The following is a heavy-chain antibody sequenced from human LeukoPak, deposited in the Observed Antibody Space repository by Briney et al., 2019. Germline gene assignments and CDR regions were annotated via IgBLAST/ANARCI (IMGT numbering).Heavy chain of an antibody. CDR2: IRSKAYGGTT. CDR3: TRDYVDIVATEYYYYGMDV. Sequence: GGSLRLSCTASGFTFGDYAMSWVRQAPGKGLEWVGFIRSKAYGGTTEYAASVKGRFTISRDDSKSIAYLQMNSLKTEDTAVYYCTRDYVDIVATEYYYYGMDVWGQGTTVTVSS. D-gene: IGHD5-12*01. V-gene: IGHV3-49*04. CDR1: GFTFGDYA. J-gene: IGHJ6*02.